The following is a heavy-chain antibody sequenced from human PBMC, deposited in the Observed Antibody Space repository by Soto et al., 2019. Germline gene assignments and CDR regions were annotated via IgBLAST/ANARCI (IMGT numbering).Heavy chain of an antibody. Sequence: QVQLVQSGAAVKKPGSSVKVSCKASGGTFSSYTVSWVRQAPGQGLEWMGRIIPILGIANYAQKFQGRVTITADKSTSTAYMELSSLRSEDTAVYYCARGYGDTGGNYYGMDVWGQGTTVTVSS. D-gene: IGHD4-17*01. CDR2: IIPILGIA. J-gene: IGHJ6*02. CDR3: ARGYGDTGGNYYGMDV. V-gene: IGHV1-69*02. CDR1: GGTFSSYT.